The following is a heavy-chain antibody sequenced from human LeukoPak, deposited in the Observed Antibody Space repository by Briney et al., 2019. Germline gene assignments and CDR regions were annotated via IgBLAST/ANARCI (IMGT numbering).Heavy chain of an antibody. J-gene: IGHJ4*02. V-gene: IGHV3-23*01. Sequence: PGGSLRLSCAASGFTFSSYAISWVRQAPGKGLEWVSAISGSGGSTYYADSVKGRFTISRDNSKNTLYLQMNSLRAEDTAVYYCAKDQGYSGYDPHSHFDYWGQGTLVTVSS. CDR3: AKDQGYSGYDPHSHFDY. CDR2: ISGSGGST. D-gene: IGHD5-12*01. CDR1: GFTFSSYA.